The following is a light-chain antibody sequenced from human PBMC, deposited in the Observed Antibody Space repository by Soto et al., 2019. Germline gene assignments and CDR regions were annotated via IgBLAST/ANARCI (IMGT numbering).Light chain of an antibody. CDR3: SSYTSSITLV. J-gene: IGLJ2*01. Sequence: QSALTQPASVSGSPGQSITISCTGTSSDVGAYSYVSWYQQHPGKAPKLIIYDVSNRPSGVSNRFSGSKSGNTASLTISGLQAEDAADYYCSSYTSSITLVFGGGTNLTVL. V-gene: IGLV2-14*01. CDR2: DVS. CDR1: SSDVGAYSY.